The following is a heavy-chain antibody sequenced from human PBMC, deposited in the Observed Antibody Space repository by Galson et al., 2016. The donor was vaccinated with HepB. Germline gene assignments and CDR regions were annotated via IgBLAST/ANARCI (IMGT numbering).Heavy chain of an antibody. CDR1: GFTFSSYG. Sequence: SLRLSCAASGFTFSSYGMHWVRQAPGQGLEWVAVVSFDGSQKYYPDSVKGRFAISRDNSKHTLFLHVSSLSSEDTAVYYGAKGLYNDFWSGFPPYYVYVMDVWGQGTTVTVSS. J-gene: IGHJ6*02. V-gene: IGHV3-30*18. CDR2: VSFDGSQK. CDR3: AKGLYNDFWSGFPPYYVYVMDV. D-gene: IGHD3-3*01.